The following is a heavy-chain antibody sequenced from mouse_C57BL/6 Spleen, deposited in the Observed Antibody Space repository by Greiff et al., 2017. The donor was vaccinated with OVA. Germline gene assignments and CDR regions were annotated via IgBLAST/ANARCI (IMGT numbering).Heavy chain of an antibody. D-gene: IGHD2-3*01. Sequence: EVHLVESGGGLVKPGGSLKLSCAASGFTFSSYAMSWVRQTPEKRLEWVATISDGGSYTYYPDNVKGRFTISRDNAKNNLYLQMSHLKSEDTAMYYCAGYDGSSAWFAYWGQGTLVTVSA. CDR2: ISDGGSYT. V-gene: IGHV5-4*01. CDR1: GFTFSSYA. J-gene: IGHJ3*01. CDR3: AGYDGSSAWFAY.